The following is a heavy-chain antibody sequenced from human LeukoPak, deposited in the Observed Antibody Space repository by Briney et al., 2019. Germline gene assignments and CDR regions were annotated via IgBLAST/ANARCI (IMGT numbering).Heavy chain of an antibody. Sequence: GGSLRLSCAASRFTFSNAWMSWVRQAPGKGLEWVSAISGSGGSTYHADSVKGRFTISRDNSENTVYLQMNSLRAEDTAVYYCAKGWIRGFDMWGQGTMVTVSS. V-gene: IGHV3-23*01. CDR2: ISGSGGST. CDR1: RFTFSNAW. CDR3: AKGWIRGFDM. J-gene: IGHJ3*02. D-gene: IGHD3-10*01.